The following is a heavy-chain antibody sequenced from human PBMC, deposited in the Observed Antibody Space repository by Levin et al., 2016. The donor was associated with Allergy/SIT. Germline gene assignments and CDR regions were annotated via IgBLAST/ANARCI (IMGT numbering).Heavy chain of an antibody. CDR3: ASAYYDFWSGYYTTYFQH. D-gene: IGHD3-3*01. CDR2: IYYSGST. Sequence: SETLSLTCTVSGGSISSYYWSWIRQPPGKGLEWIGYIYYSGSTNYNPSLKSRVTISVDTSKNQFSLKLSSVTAADTAVYYCASAYYDFWSGYYTTYFQHWGQGTLVTVSS. CDR1: GGSISSYY. V-gene: IGHV4-59*01. J-gene: IGHJ1*01.